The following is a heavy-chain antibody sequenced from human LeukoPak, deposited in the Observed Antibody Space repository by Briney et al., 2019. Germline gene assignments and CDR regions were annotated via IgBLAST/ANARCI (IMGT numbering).Heavy chain of an antibody. J-gene: IGHJ4*02. CDR1: GFTFSSYW. Sequence: PGGSLRLSCAASGFTFSSYWMHWVRHAPGKGLVWVSRINSDGSGTSYADSVKGRFTISRDNAKNTLYLQMNSLRAEDTAVYYCASLEGYSSGWYEAMIDYWGQGTLVTVSS. D-gene: IGHD6-19*01. V-gene: IGHV3-74*01. CDR2: INSDGSGT. CDR3: ASLEGYSSGWYEAMIDY.